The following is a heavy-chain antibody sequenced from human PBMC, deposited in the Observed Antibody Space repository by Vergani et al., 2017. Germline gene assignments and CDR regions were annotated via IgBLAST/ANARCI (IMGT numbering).Heavy chain of an antibody. J-gene: IGHJ4*02. D-gene: IGHD4-17*01. CDR3: ARLQGYGDYPWYFDD. Sequence: QVNLQESAPGLVKPSETLSLTCAVSCDSIISGNNLGWIRQPPGKGLEWISSVSPSGDTYFNPSLKSRVTISVDTSKNQFSLKLSSVTAADTAVYYCARLQGYGDYPWYFDDWGQGTLVTVSS. CDR1: CDSIISGNN. CDR2: VSPSGDT. V-gene: IGHV4-38-2*01.